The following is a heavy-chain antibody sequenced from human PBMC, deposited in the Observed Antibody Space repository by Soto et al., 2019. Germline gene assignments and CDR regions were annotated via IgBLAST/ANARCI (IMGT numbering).Heavy chain of an antibody. CDR2: INPNSGGT. D-gene: IGHD1-1*01. CDR1: GYTFSDYY. CDR3: AREPATAKPEGVDF. Sequence: ASVKVSCKASGYTFSDYYIHWVRQAPGQGLEWMGWINPNSGGTKYAPKFQGGVTMTRDTSITTAYMELSRLRSGDTAVYYCAREPATAKPEGVDFWGQGTLVSVSS. J-gene: IGHJ4*02. V-gene: IGHV1-2*02.